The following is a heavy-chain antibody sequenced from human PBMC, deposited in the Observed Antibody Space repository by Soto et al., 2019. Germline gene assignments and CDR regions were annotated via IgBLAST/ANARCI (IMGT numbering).Heavy chain of an antibody. Sequence: GGSMRVSCAASGFSFRGYAMSWVRQAPGKGLEWVSAISGSGGSTYYADSVKGRFTISRDNSQNTLYLQMNSLKAEDTDVYYCAIMAVAGAGWGQGTLVTVSS. J-gene: IGHJ4*02. CDR3: AIMAVAGAG. CDR1: GFSFRGYA. V-gene: IGHV3-23*01. CDR2: ISGSGGST. D-gene: IGHD6-19*01.